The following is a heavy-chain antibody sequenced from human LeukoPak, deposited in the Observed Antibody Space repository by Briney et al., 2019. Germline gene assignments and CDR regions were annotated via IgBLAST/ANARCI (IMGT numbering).Heavy chain of an antibody. J-gene: IGHJ4*02. CDR1: GYTFTSYD. CDR3: TRETSSGYFDY. CDR2: MNPNSGNT. V-gene: IGHV1-8*03. Sequence: GASVKVSCKASGYTFTSYDVNWVRQATGQGLEWMGRMNPNSGNTGYAQKFQGRVTLTRNTSISTAYMELSSLRSEDTAVYYCTRETSSGYFDYWGQGTLVTVSS.